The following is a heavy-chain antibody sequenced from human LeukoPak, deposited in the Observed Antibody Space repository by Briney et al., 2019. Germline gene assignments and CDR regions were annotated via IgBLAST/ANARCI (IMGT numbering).Heavy chain of an antibody. V-gene: IGHV1-69*05. J-gene: IGHJ4*02. D-gene: IGHD2-8*01. Sequence: ASVKVSCKASGGTFSSYAISWVRQAPGQGLEWMGGIIPIFGTANYAQKFQGRVTITTDESTSTAYMELSSLRSEDTAVYYCAREFGSRYCTNGVCPNFDYWGQGTLVTVSS. CDR1: GGTFSSYA. CDR3: AREFGSRYCTNGVCPNFDY. CDR2: IIPIFGTA.